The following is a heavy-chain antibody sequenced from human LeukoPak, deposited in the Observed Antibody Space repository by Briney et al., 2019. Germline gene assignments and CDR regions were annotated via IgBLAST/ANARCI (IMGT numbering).Heavy chain of an antibody. V-gene: IGHV3-23*01. CDR3: ARRSGSFQFDY. Sequence: PGGSLRLSCAASGFTFSSYAMSWVRQAPGKGLEWVSAISGSGGSTYYADSAKGRFTISRDSAKNSLYLQMDSLRTEDMALYYCARRSGSFQFDYWGQGTLVTVSS. CDR2: ISGSGGST. CDR1: GFTFSSYA. D-gene: IGHD1-26*01. J-gene: IGHJ4*02.